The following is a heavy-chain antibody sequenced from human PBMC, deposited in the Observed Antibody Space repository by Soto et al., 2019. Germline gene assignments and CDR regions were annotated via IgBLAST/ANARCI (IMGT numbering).Heavy chain of an antibody. CDR2: IYPGDSDT. J-gene: IGHJ6*02. D-gene: IGHD2-2*01. V-gene: IGHV5-51*01. Sequence: GESLKISCKGSGYSFTSYWIGWVRQMPGKGLEWMGIIYPGDSDTRYSPSFQGQVTISADKSISTAYLQWSGLKASDTAMYYCARHSPPDIVVVPAAMGNYYYGMDVWGQGTTVTVSS. CDR3: ARHSPPDIVVVPAAMGNYYYGMDV. CDR1: GYSFTSYW.